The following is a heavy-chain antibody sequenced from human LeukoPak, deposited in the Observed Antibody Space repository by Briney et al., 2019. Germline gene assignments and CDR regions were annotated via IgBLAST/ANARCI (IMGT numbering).Heavy chain of an antibody. CDR1: GYTLTELS. J-gene: IGHJ6*02. CDR2: FDPEDGET. Sequence: ASVKVSCKVSGYTLTELSMHWVRQAPGKGLEWMGGFDPEDGETIYAQKFQGRVTMTEDTSTDTAYMELSSLRSEDTAVYYCARGRLYGDYGPTYYYYYGMDVWGQGTTVTVSS. V-gene: IGHV1-24*01. CDR3: ARGRLYGDYGPTYYYYYGMDV. D-gene: IGHD4-17*01.